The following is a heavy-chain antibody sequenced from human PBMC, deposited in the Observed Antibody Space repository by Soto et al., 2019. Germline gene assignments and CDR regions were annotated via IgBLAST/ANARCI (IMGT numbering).Heavy chain of an antibody. V-gene: IGHV6-1*01. CDR1: GDSVSSNSAA. CDR3: ARGNTAMVNYYYGMDV. J-gene: IGHJ6*02. CDR2: TYYRSKWYN. D-gene: IGHD5-18*01. Sequence: PSQTLSLTCAISGDSVSSNSAAWNWIRQSPSRGLEWLGRTYYRSKWYNDYAVSVKSRITINPDTSKNQFSLQLNSVTPEDTAVYYCARGNTAMVNYYYGMDVWGQGTTVTVSS.